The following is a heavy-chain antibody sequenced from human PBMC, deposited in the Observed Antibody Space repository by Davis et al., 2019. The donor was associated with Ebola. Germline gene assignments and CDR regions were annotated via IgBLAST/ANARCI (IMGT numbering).Heavy chain of an antibody. J-gene: IGHJ6*02. CDR3: ARDRLTPDIVMVPAALWGMDV. CDR1: GGTFSSYT. CDR2: IIPILGIA. Sequence: SVKVSCKASGGTFSSYTISWVRQAPGQGLEWMGRIIPILGIANYAQKFQGRVTITADKSTSTAYMELSSLRSEDTAVYYCARDRLTPDIVMVPAALWGMDVWGQGTTVTVSS. D-gene: IGHD2-2*01. V-gene: IGHV1-69*04.